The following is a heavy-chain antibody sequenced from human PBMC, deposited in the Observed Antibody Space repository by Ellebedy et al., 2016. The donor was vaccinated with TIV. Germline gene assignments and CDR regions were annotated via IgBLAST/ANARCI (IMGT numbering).Heavy chain of an antibody. J-gene: IGHJ4*02. D-gene: IGHD1-26*01. CDR1: GYTFTTYG. CDR2: ISGYNGNT. Sequence: ASVKVSCKASGYTFTTYGIIWVRQAPGQGLEWMGWISGYNGNTNYAQKFQGRVTMTTDTSTSTAYMELRSLRSNDTAVYYCARIYSGSYYWWGQGTLVTVSS. V-gene: IGHV1-18*01. CDR3: ARIYSGSYYW.